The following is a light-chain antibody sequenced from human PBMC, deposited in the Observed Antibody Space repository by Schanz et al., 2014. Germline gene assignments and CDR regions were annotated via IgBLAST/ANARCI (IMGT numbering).Light chain of an antibody. J-gene: IGLJ3*02. CDR1: TSKSGSYY. Sequence: QSVLTQPPSASGTPGQRITISCSGSTSKSGSYYVYWYQQLPGTAPRLLISRDSQRPSGVPDRFSGYRSGTSASLVISGLRSEDEADYFCATWDGSFGVFGGGTQLTVL. V-gene: IGLV1-47*01. CDR3: ATWDGSFGV. CDR2: RDS.